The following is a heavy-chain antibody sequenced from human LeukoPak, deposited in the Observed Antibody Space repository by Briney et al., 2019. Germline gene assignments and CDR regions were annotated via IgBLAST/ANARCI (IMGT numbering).Heavy chain of an antibody. V-gene: IGHV4-61*01. Sequence: KPSETLSLTCTVSGGSVSSGSYYWSWIRQPPGKGLEWIGYIYYSGSTNYNPSLKSRVTISVDTSKNQFSLKLSSVTAADTAVYYCARAGVVPAAMFLRYWGQGTLVTVSS. D-gene: IGHD2-2*01. J-gene: IGHJ4*02. CDR2: IYYSGST. CDR3: ARAGVVPAAMFLRY. CDR1: GGSVSSGSYY.